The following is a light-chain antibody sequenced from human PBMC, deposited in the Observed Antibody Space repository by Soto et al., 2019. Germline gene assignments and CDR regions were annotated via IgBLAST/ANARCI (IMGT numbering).Light chain of an antibody. J-gene: IGKJ1*01. V-gene: IGKV1-5*01. Sequence: EIRMTKSPSTLSACVRYKVSVTFRASEAVATFLAWHQHKPGRAPEILISDASDLKSGVPSRFRGSGSGTDFTLTISGLQPDDSATYYCQQYKTWWTFGQGTKVDI. CDR2: DAS. CDR3: QQYKTWWT. CDR1: EAVATF.